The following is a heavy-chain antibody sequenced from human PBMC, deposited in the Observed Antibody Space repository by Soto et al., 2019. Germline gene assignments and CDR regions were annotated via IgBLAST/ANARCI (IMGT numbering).Heavy chain of an antibody. CDR2: INPNSGGT. J-gene: IGHJ4*02. CDR3: ACPLAVDTAPSY. CDR1: GYTFTGYY. V-gene: IGHV1-2*02. D-gene: IGHD5-18*01. Sequence: ASVKVSCKASGYTFTGYYMHWVRQAPGQGLEWMGWINPNSGGTNYAQKFQGRVTMTRDTSISTAYMELSRLRSDDTAVYYCACPLAVDTAPSYWGQGTLVTVSS.